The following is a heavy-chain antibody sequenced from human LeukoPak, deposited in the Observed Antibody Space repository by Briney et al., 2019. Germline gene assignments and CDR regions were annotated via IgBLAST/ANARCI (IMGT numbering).Heavy chain of an antibody. CDR1: GASISSYY. D-gene: IGHD3-22*01. CDR3: ARDLFYYDSNDYYSENWFDP. J-gene: IGHJ5*02. V-gene: IGHV4-59*01. Sequence: SETLSLTCTVSGASISSYYWSWIGQPPGKGLEWLGYIYYSGSTNYNPSLKSRVTISVDTSKNQFSLKLSSVTAADTAVYYCARDLFYYDSNDYYSENWFDPWGQGTLVTVSS. CDR2: IYYSGST.